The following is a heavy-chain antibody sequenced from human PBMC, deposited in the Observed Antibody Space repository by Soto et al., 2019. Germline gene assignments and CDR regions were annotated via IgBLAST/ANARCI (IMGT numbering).Heavy chain of an antibody. D-gene: IGHD6-13*01. V-gene: IGHV4-4*07. CDR1: SSSLIRYD. CDR2: IYSSGST. Sequence: GTLSLTWPFSSSSLIRYDWIWLRPPDGKGLEGIGRIYSSGSTLYNPSLKSRVTMSVDTSKNQFSLKLSSVTAADTAVYLCAGGAAADFFDYWGQGNLVTVSS. J-gene: IGHJ4*02. CDR3: AGGAAADFFDY.